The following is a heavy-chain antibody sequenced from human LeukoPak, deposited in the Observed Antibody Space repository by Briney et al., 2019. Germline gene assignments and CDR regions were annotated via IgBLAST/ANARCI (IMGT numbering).Heavy chain of an antibody. Sequence: GGSLRLSCAASGFTFSDYIMNWVRQAPGRGLEWVSSITRSSSYIFYADSVKGRFTISRDNAHNSLYLQMNSLSAEDTAVYYCARDPSSTWANFDYWGQGTLVTVSS. CDR3: ARDPSSTWANFDY. J-gene: IGHJ4*02. V-gene: IGHV3-21*01. CDR1: GFTFSDYI. CDR2: ITRSSSYI. D-gene: IGHD6-13*01.